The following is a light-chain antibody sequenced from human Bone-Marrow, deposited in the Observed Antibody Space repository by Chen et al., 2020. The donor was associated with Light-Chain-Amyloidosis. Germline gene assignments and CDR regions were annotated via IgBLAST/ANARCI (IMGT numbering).Light chain of an antibody. CDR1: SASIATND. Sequence: NFMLTQPHSVSESPGKTVIISCTRSSASIATNDVQWDQQRPGSSPTTVLYEDDQRPSGVPDRFSGSIHSTSTSASLPISGLETEDEADCYCQSYQGGRQGVFGGGAKLTVL. V-gene: IGLV6-57*01. CDR2: EDD. J-gene: IGLJ3*02. CDR3: QSYQGGRQGV.